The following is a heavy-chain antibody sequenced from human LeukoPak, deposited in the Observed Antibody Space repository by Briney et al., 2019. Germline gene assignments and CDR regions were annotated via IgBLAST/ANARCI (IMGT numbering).Heavy chain of an antibody. V-gene: IGHV4-31*03. CDR3: AKGAYDYIEIAYFDY. Sequence: SQTLSLTCTVSGGSITSGTYYWTWIRHHPGKGLEWIGYIYSSGDTQYNPSLRSRVTMSMDTSKSQFSLKLSSVTAEDTAVYYCAKGAYDYIEIAYFDYWGQGSLVTVSS. D-gene: IGHD5-12*01. CDR1: GGSITSGTYY. J-gene: IGHJ4*02. CDR2: IYSSGDT.